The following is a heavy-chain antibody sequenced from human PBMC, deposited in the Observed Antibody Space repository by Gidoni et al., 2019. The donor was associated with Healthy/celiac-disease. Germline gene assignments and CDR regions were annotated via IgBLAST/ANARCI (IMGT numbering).Heavy chain of an antibody. CDR1: GGTFSSYA. V-gene: IGHV1-69*01. D-gene: IGHD6-13*01. Sequence: QVQLVQSGAEVKKPGSSVKVSCKASGGTFSSYAISWVRQAPGHGLEWMGGIIPIFGTANYAQKFQGRVTITADESTSTAYMELSSLRSEDTAVYYCGGDSSPVKRIKTYYYGMDVWGQGTTVTVSS. CDR3: GGDSSPVKRIKTYYYGMDV. CDR2: IIPIFGTA. J-gene: IGHJ6*02.